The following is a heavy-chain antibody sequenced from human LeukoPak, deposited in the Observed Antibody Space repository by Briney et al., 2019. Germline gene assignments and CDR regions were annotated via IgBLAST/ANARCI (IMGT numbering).Heavy chain of an antibody. V-gene: IGHV4-39*01. CDR1: GGSISSSSYY. J-gene: IGHJ4*02. CDR3: ARLGRRYKGNSSGWYVRDY. D-gene: IGHD6-19*01. Sequence: SETLSLTCTVSGGSISSSSYYWGWIRQPPGTGLEWLGSIYYSGSTYYNPSLKSRVTISVDTSKNQFSLKLSSVTAADTAVYYCARLGRRYKGNSSGWYVRDYWGQGTLVTVSS. CDR2: IYYSGST.